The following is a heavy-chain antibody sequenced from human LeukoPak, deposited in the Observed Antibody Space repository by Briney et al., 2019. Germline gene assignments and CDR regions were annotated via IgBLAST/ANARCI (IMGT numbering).Heavy chain of an antibody. CDR2: IRDSGAIT. CDR1: GSQFVVYP. CDR3: ARTPRSGPEVPFDP. Sequence: GGPLRLLLPPSGSQFVVYPIIGSPRAQGRGRGWFPAIRDSGAITYYADSVKGRFIVSRDNSQNTLYLQMHGLRAEDTAVYYCARTPRSGPEVPFDPWGQGTLVVVSS. J-gene: IGHJ5*02. V-gene: IGHV3-23*01. D-gene: IGHD6-19*01.